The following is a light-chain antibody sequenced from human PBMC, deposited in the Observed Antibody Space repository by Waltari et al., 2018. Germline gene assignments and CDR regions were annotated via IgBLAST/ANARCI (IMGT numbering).Light chain of an antibody. CDR1: QSVSSSY. CDR2: GAS. Sequence: EIVLTQSPGTLSLSPGERATLHCRASQSVSSSYLAWYQQKPGQAPRLLIHGASSRATGIPDRFSGSGSGTDFTLTISRLEPEDFAVYYCQQYGRSWNTFGQGTKLEIK. V-gene: IGKV3-20*01. CDR3: QQYGRSWNT. J-gene: IGKJ2*01.